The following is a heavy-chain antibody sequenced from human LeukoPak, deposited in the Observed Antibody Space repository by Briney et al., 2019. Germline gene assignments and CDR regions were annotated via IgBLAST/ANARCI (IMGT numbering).Heavy chain of an antibody. CDR1: GGSISSSTYY. Sequence: HPSETLSLTCIVSGGSISSSTYYWGWIRQPPGKGLEWIGSIYYSGSTYYGPSLKSRVTISVDTSKNQFSLKLSSVTAADTAVYYCAPYIVAAGHFDYWGQGTLVTVSS. CDR3: APYIVAAGHFDY. CDR2: IYYSGST. D-gene: IGHD6-13*01. J-gene: IGHJ4*02. V-gene: IGHV4-39*01.